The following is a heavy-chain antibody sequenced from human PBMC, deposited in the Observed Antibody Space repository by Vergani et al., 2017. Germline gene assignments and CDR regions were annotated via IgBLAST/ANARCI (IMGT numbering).Heavy chain of an antibody. D-gene: IGHD6-19*01. CDR3: ARHSTVEWLVKLGWIDP. J-gene: IGHJ5*02. CDR1: GVSFSGYY. V-gene: IGHV4-34*01. Sequence: QVQLQQWGAGLLKPSETLSLTCAVYGVSFSGYYWSWIRQPPGKGLEWIGYIYYSGSTYYNPSLKSRVTISVDTSKNQFSLTLSSVTAADTAVYFCARHSTVEWLVKLGWIDPWGQGILVTVSS. CDR2: IYYSGST.